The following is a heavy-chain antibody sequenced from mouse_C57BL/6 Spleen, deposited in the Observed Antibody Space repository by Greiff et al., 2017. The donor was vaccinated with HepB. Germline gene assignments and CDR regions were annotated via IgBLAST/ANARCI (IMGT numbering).Heavy chain of an antibody. CDR3: AYGSSSYFDV. CDR1: GFNIKDYY. Sequence: EVKLMESGAELVKPGASVKLSCTASGFNIKDYYMHWVKQRTEQGLEWIGRIDPEDGETKYAPKFQGKATITADTSSNTAYLQLSSLTSEDTAVYYCAYGSSSYFDVWGTGTTVTVSS. V-gene: IGHV14-2*01. D-gene: IGHD1-1*01. CDR2: IDPEDGET. J-gene: IGHJ1*03.